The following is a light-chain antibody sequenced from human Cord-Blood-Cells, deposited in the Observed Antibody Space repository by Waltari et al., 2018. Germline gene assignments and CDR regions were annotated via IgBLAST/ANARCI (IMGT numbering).Light chain of an antibody. Sequence: EIVMTQSPATLSVSPGERATLSCRASQSVSSNLAWYQQKPGQAPRLLIYGASTRATGIPAWFSGSGSGTEFTVNISSMQSEEFSVYYCQQYNNWPPWSFG. J-gene: IGKJ1*01. V-gene: IGKV3-15*01. CDR3: QQYNNWPPWS. CDR1: QSVSSN. CDR2: GAS.